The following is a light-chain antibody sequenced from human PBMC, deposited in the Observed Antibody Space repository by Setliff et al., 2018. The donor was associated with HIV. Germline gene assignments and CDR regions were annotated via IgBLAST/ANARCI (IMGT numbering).Light chain of an antibody. V-gene: IGLV2-14*01. Sequence: QSALTQPASVSGSPGQSITISCTGSSSDVGTYSFVSWYQQHPGKAPKLMIYDVSNRASGVSNRFSGSKSGNTASLTISGLQAEDEADYYCSSYTTTYTYVFGTGTKVTVL. CDR3: SSYTTTYTYV. CDR1: SSDVGTYSF. CDR2: DVS. J-gene: IGLJ1*01.